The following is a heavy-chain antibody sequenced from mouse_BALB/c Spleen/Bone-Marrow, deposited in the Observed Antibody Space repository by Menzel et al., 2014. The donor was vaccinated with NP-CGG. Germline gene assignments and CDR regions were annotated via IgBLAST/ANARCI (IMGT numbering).Heavy chain of an antibody. Sequence: EVQLQELGPDLVKPSQSLSLTCTVTGYSITSGYTWHWIRQFPGNTLEWMGYIHYSGTTNYNPSLKSRIFITRDTSKNQFFLQLNSVTTEDTATYYCAITTVVNAMDYWGQGTSVTVSS. CDR1: GYSITSGYT. D-gene: IGHD1-1*01. V-gene: IGHV3-1*02. J-gene: IGHJ4*01. CDR2: IHYSGTT. CDR3: AITTVVNAMDY.